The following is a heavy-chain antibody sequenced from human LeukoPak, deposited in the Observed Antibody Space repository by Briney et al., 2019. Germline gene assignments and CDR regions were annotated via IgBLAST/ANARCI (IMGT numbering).Heavy chain of an antibody. J-gene: IGHJ4*02. D-gene: IGHD3-22*01. Sequence: GVSLRLSCVASRFTLSSYWMNWVRQAPGKGLVWVARTNSDGSYTDYADSVRGRFTISRDNSKNTLFLQMNSLRAEDTAVYYCARDLGDYDSSGSLRYWGQGALVTVSS. CDR2: TNSDGSYT. V-gene: IGHV3-74*01. CDR1: RFTLSSYW. CDR3: ARDLGDYDSSGSLRY.